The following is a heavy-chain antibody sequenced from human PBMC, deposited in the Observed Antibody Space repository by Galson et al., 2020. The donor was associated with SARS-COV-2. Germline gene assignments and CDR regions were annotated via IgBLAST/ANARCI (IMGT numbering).Heavy chain of an antibody. Sequence: GGSLRLSCAASGFTFSSYGMHWVRQAPGKGLEWVAVISYDGSNKYYADSVKGRFTISRDNSKNTLYLQMNSLRAEDTAVYYCAKEVLSSGHIWDNWFDPWGQGTLVTVSS. CDR1: GFTFSSYG. J-gene: IGHJ5*02. CDR3: AKEVLSSGHIWDNWFDP. CDR2: ISYDGSNK. V-gene: IGHV3-30*18. D-gene: IGHD6-19*01.